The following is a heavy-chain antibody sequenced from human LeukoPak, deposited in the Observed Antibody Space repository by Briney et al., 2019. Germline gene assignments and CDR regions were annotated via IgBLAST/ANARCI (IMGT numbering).Heavy chain of an antibody. CDR2: INHSGST. J-gene: IGHJ4*02. D-gene: IGHD6-13*01. Sequence: SETLSLTCAVYRGSFSGYYWSWIRQPPGKGLEWIGEINHSGSTNYNPSLKSRVTISVDTSKNQFSLRLSSVTAADTAVYYCAREGYSSSWYYLDYWGQGTLVTVSS. CDR1: RGSFSGYY. CDR3: AREGYSSSWYYLDY. V-gene: IGHV4-34*01.